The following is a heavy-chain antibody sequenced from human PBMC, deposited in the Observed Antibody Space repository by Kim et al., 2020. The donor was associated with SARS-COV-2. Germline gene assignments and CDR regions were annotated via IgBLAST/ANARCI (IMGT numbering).Heavy chain of an antibody. Sequence: GGSLRLSCAASGFTFSNAWMSWVRQAPGKGLEWVGRIKSKTDGGTTDYAAPVKGRFTISRDDSKNTLYLQMNSLKTEDTAVYYCTTDYGDYGDAPGDYWGQGILVTVSS. CDR3: TTDYGDYGDAPGDY. D-gene: IGHD4-17*01. J-gene: IGHJ4*02. CDR2: IKSKTDGGTT. V-gene: IGHV3-15*01. CDR1: GFTFSNAW.